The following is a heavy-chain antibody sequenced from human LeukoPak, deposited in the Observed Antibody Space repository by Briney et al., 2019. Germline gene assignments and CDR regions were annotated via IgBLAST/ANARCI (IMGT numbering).Heavy chain of an antibody. D-gene: IGHD2-15*01. CDR2: INHSGST. Sequence: SETLSLTCAVYGGSFSGYYWSWIRQPPGKGLEWIGEINHSGSTNYNPSLKSRVTISVDTSKNQFSPKLSSVTAADTAVYYCARGYCSGGSCYSREFDYWGQGTLVTVSS. CDR1: GGSFSGYY. J-gene: IGHJ4*02. V-gene: IGHV4-34*01. CDR3: ARGYCSGGSCYSREFDY.